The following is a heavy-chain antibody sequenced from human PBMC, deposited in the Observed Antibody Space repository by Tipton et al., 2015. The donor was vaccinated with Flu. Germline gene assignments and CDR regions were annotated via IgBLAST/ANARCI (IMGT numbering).Heavy chain of an antibody. CDR1: GDSVSGNSAT. V-gene: IGHV6-1*01. CDR3: AKVIPELVAGLDH. CDR2: TYYRSKWYS. J-gene: IGHJ4*02. Sequence: LRLSCAISGDSVSGNSATWHWIRQSPSRGLEWLGRTYYRSKWYSDYAVSVESRVTINPDTSKNQFYLQVNSVTPEDTAVYYCAKVIPELVAGLDHWGQGTLVTVSS. D-gene: IGHD6-19*01.